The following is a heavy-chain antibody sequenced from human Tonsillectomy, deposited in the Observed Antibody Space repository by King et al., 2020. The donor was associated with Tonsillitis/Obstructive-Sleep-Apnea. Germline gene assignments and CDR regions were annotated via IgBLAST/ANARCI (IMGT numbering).Heavy chain of an antibody. D-gene: IGHD2-2*01. CDR2: VNWNGGSP. CDR1: GFTFDDYG. CDR3: ARDPGYCSSTSCYGVDY. V-gene: IGHV3-20*04. J-gene: IGHJ4*02. Sequence: VQLVESGGGVVRPGVSLRLSCAASGFTFDDYGVSWVRQAPGKGLEWVSGVNWNGGSPGYAYSVKGRFTTSRDNAKNSLYLQMNSLRAEDTALYYCARDPGYCSSTSCYGVDYWGQGTLVTVSS.